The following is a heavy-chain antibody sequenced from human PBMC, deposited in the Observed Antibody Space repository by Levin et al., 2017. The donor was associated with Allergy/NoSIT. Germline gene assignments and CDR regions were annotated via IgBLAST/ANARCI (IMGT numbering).Heavy chain of an antibody. J-gene: IGHJ4*02. CDR1: GFTFSSYW. Sequence: GESLKISCAASGFTFSSYWMSWVRQAPGKGLEWVANIKDDGSEKYYVDSVKGRFTISRDNAKSSLYLQMNSLRAEDTAVYYCARDFIEGGQGTLVTVSS. V-gene: IGHV3-7*01. CDR3: ARDFIE. CDR2: IKDDGSEK. D-gene: IGHD1-26*01.